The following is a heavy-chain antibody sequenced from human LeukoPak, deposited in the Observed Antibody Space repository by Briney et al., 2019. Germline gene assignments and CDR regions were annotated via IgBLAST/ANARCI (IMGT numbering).Heavy chain of an antibody. V-gene: IGHV4-30-4*01. Sequence: SETLSLTCTVSGGSISSGDYYWSWIRQPPGKGLEWIGYIYYSGSTYYNPSLKSRVTISVDTSKNQFSLKLSSVTAADTAVYYCAKEVGIAARLFDYWGQGTLVTVSS. D-gene: IGHD6-6*01. J-gene: IGHJ4*02. CDR3: AKEVGIAARLFDY. CDR1: GGSISSGDYY. CDR2: IYYSGST.